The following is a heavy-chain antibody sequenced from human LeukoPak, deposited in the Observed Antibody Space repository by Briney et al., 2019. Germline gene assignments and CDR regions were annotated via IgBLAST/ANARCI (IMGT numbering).Heavy chain of an antibody. J-gene: IGHJ6*03. Sequence: ASVKVSCKASGYVFTDYYIHWVRQAPGQGLEWMGWINPYSGGTNYAQKFQGRVTITRNTSISTAYMELSSLRSEDTAVYYCARLGYSYGLSDYYYYMDVWGKGTTVTVSS. CDR1: GYVFTDYY. CDR2: INPYSGGT. V-gene: IGHV1-2*02. D-gene: IGHD5-18*01. CDR3: ARLGYSYGLSDYYYYMDV.